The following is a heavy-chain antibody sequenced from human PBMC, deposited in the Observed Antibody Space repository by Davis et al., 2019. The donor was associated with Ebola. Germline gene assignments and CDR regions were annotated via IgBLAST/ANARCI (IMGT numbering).Heavy chain of an antibody. CDR3: ARAPPSFYYDSSGYYTLSRYFDL. CDR2: INHSGST. J-gene: IGHJ2*01. CDR1: GGSFSGYY. Sequence: MPSETLSLTCAVYGGSFSGYYWSWIRQPPGKGLEWIGEINHSGSTNSNPCFKRRVTISVDKSKTQFSLKLSSVTASDTAVYYCARAPPSFYYDSSGYYTLSRYFDLWGRGTLVTVSS. V-gene: IGHV4-34*01. D-gene: IGHD3-22*01.